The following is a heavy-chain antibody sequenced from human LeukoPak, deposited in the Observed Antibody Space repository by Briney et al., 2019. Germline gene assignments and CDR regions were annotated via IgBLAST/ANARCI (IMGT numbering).Heavy chain of an antibody. CDR1: GGSFCGYY. Sequence: ASETLSLTSAVYGGSFCGYYWSWLRPPPGKGREWVGEINHSGSTNYNPSLKSRVTISVDTSKNQFSLKLSSVTTADTAVYYCARGLGYDSSGYLDWGQGTLVTVSS. D-gene: IGHD3-22*01. V-gene: IGHV4-34*01. J-gene: IGHJ4*02. CDR3: ARGLGYDSSGYLD. CDR2: INHSGST.